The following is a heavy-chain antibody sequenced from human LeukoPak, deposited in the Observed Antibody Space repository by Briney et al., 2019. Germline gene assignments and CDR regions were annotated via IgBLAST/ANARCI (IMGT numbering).Heavy chain of an antibody. J-gene: IGHJ4*02. V-gene: IGHV4-61*02. CDR3: ARMNYYGSGSLDY. Sequence: PSETLSLTCTVSGGSISSGSYQWTWIRQPAGKGLEWIGRIYTSGSTNYNPSLKSRVTISVDRSKNHFSLKLNSVTAADTAVYYCARMNYYGSGSLDYWGQGTLVTVSS. CDR2: IYTSGST. D-gene: IGHD3-10*01. CDR1: GGSISSGSYQ.